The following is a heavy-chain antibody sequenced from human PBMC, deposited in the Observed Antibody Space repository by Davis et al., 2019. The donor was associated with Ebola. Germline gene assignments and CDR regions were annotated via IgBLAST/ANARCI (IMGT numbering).Heavy chain of an antibody. Sequence: GESLKISCEASAFTFSDYYMSWIRQAPGKGLEWLLYISSSTTFTNYADSVKGRFTISRDNANNSLYLQMNSLRAEDTAVYYCARSIFGVVPYYYYYMDVWGKGTTVTVSS. J-gene: IGHJ6*03. CDR3: ARSIFGVVPYYYYYMDV. CDR1: AFTFSDYY. D-gene: IGHD3-3*02. V-gene: IGHV3-11*06. CDR2: ISSSTTFT.